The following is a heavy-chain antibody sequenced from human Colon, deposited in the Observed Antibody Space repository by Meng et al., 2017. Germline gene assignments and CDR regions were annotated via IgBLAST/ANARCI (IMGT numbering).Heavy chain of an antibody. V-gene: IGHV1-2*02. D-gene: IGHD3-22*01. CDR2: INPNSGGT. CDR1: GYTFTGYY. Sequence: SVKVSCKASGYTFTGYYMHWVRQAPGQGLEWMGWINPNSGGTNYAQKSQGRVTMTRDTSISTAYMELSRLRSDDTAVYYCARDGVLRRYYYDSSGYYEYWYFDLWGRGTLVTVSS. J-gene: IGHJ2*01. CDR3: ARDGVLRRYYYDSSGYYEYWYFDL.